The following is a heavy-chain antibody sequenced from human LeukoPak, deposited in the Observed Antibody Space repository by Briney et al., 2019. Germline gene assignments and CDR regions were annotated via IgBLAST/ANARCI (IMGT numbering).Heavy chain of an antibody. D-gene: IGHD6-19*01. V-gene: IGHV3-66*01. CDR2: IYSGGST. CDR1: GFTVSSNY. CDR3: ARAGSSGWYHFDY. J-gene: IGHJ4*02. Sequence: EGSLRLSCAASGFTVSSNYMSWVRQAPGMGLECVSTIYSGGSTYYADSVKGRFVISRDNSKNTLYLQMNSLRADDTAVYYCARAGSSGWYHFDYWGQGTLVTVSS.